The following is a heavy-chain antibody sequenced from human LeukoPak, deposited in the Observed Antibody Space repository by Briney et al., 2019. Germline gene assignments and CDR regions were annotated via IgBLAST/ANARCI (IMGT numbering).Heavy chain of an antibody. CDR3: ARLIRYSSSWLDY. J-gene: IGHJ4*02. V-gene: IGHV3-30*02. Sequence: GGSLRLSCAASGFIFSNYGIHWVRQAPGKGPEWVTFIRFDGSNTYYADSVKGRFTISRDNSKNTVYLQMNSLRVEDTAVYYCARLIRYSSSWLDYWGQGTLVTVSS. CDR2: IRFDGSNT. D-gene: IGHD6-13*01. CDR1: GFIFSNYG.